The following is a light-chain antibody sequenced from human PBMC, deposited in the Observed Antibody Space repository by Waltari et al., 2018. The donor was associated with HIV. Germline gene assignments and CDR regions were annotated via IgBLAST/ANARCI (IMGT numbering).Light chain of an antibody. J-gene: IGKJ4*01. V-gene: IGKV3-20*01. Sequence: SVLTQSPDTLSLSPGESATLSCRAGQSVRNNYVAWYQHKSGQAPRLLIYGASTRATGVPDRFSGSGSGTDFSLTITKLEPEDFAVYFCQQYAGSPVTFGGGTKLEIK. CDR2: GAS. CDR3: QQYAGSPVT. CDR1: QSVRNNY.